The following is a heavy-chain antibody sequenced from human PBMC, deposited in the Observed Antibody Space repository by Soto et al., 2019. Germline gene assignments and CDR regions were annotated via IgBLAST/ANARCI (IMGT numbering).Heavy chain of an antibody. D-gene: IGHD3-9*01. CDR3: AKEKGTTGWLTADH. J-gene: IGHJ4*02. Sequence: QVQLVESGGGVVQPGRSLRLSCAASGFTFSDYGMHWVRQAPGKGLEWVAVVSYDGGEIHYADSVRGRFTISRDNSRNTLYIEMNSLRTEDTAVYYCAKEKGTTGWLTADHWGPGTLLTVSS. CDR2: VSYDGGEI. V-gene: IGHV3-30*18. CDR1: GFTFSDYG.